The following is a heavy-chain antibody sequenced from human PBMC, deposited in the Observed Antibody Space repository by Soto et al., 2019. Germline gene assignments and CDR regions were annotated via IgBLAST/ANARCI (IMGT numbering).Heavy chain of an antibody. V-gene: IGHV4-34*01. CDR2: INHSGST. D-gene: IGHD7-27*01. J-gene: IGHJ4*02. Sequence: SETLSLTCAVYGGSFSGYYWSWIRQPPGKGLEWIGEINHSGSTNYNPYLKSRVTISVDTSKNQFTLKLSCVTAADTAVYYCARGRRNLTGVTVDYWGQGTLVTVSS. CDR1: GGSFSGYY. CDR3: ARGRRNLTGVTVDY.